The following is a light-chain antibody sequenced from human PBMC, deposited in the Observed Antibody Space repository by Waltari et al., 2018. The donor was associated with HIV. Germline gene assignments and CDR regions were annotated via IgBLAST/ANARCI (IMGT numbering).Light chain of an antibody. J-gene: IGKJ2*01. V-gene: IGKV3-15*01. Sequence: EIVMTQSPATLSVSPGERATLSCRASQSVSKSLAWYQQKLGQAPRLLIYGASTRATGIPARFSGSGSGTEFTLTITGLQSEDFAVYYCQQYDDWPPKYTFGQGTKLEIK. CDR2: GAS. CDR3: QQYDDWPPKYT. CDR1: QSVSKS.